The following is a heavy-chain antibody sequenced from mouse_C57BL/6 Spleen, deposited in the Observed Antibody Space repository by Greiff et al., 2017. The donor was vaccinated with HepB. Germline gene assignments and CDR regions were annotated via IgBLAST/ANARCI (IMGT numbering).Heavy chain of an antibody. J-gene: IGHJ2*01. Sequence: ESGPGLVKPSQSLSLTCSVTGYSITSGYYWNWIRQFPGNKLEWMGYISYDGSNNYNPSLKNRISITRDTSKNQFFLKLNSVTTEDTATYYCARERYDYDGLYFDYWGQGTTLTVSS. CDR3: ARERYDYDGLYFDY. D-gene: IGHD2-4*01. CDR1: GYSITSGYY. V-gene: IGHV3-6*01. CDR2: ISYDGSN.